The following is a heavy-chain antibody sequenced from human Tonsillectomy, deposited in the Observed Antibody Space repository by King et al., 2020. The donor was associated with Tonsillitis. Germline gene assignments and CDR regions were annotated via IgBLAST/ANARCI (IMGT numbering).Heavy chain of an antibody. CDR2: IFSGGTT. CDR3: ARGGYCSSTSQDRCYYYYMDV. CDR1: GFTVSSNY. Sequence: VQLVESGGGLVQPGGSLRLSCAASGFTVSSNYIIWVRQAPGKGLEWVSVIFSGGTTYYTDSVKGRFTISRHNSKNTLYLQMNSLRAEDTAVYYCARGGYCSSTSQDRCYYYYMDVWGKGTTVTVSS. V-gene: IGHV3-53*04. D-gene: IGHD2-2*01. J-gene: IGHJ6*03.